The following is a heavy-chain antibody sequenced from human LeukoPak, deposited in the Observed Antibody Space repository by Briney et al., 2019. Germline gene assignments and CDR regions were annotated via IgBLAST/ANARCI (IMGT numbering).Heavy chain of an antibody. D-gene: IGHD3-3*01. CDR2: INAGNGNT. V-gene: IGHV1-3*03. J-gene: IGHJ6*03. Sequence: ASVKVSCKAPGYTFTGYYMHWVRQAPGQGLEWMGWINAGNGNTKYSQEFQDRVTITRDTSASTAYMELSSLRSEDMAVYYCARARYETRIWPKSRYDYYHYMDVWGKGTTVTVSS. CDR1: GYTFTGYY. CDR3: ARARYETRIWPKSRYDYYHYMDV.